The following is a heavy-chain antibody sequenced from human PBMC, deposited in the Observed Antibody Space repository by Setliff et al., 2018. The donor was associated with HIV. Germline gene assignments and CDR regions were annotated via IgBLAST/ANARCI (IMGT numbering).Heavy chain of an antibody. CDR3: IIAYSSGWLAPMGFDS. CDR1: GGSISSSSYY. D-gene: IGHD6-19*01. J-gene: IGHJ4*02. CDR2: IYYSGNT. V-gene: IGHV4-39*01. Sequence: SETLSLTCTVSGGSISSSSYYWGWIRQPPGKGLEWIGTIYYSGNTYYNPALKSRATISVDTSKNQFSLKLSSVTAADTAVYYCIIAYSSGWLAPMGFDSWGQGTLVTVSS.